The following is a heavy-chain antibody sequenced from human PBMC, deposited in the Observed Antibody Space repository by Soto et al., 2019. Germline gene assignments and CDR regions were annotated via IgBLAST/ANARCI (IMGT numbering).Heavy chain of an antibody. CDR1: GYTFTSYG. V-gene: IGHV1-18*04. J-gene: IGHJ5*02. D-gene: IGHD3-22*01. CDR3: ARHYYDSSAGWFDP. CDR2: ISAYNGNT. Sequence: ASVNVSCKACGYTFTSYGISWVRQAPGQGLEWMGWISAYNGNTNYAQKLQGRVTMTTDTSTSTAYMELRSLRSDDTAVYYCARHYYDSSAGWFDPWGQGTLVTVSS.